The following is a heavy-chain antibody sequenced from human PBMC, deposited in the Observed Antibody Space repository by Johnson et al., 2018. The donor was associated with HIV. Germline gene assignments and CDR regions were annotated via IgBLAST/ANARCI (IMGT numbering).Heavy chain of an antibody. CDR1: GVNFRPYP. D-gene: IGHD3-22*01. CDR3: RARIVLEGRVLPDAFDI. Sequence: VQLVESGGGLVKPGGSLKLSCAASGVNFRPYPMTWVRQAPGRGLEWVSTIGGSGGTTYYADSVKGRFTISRDSSKNTVYLQMNSLRAEDTAVYYCRARIVLEGRVLPDAFDIWGQGTMVTVSS. J-gene: IGHJ3*02. V-gene: IGHV3-23*04. CDR2: IGGSGGTT.